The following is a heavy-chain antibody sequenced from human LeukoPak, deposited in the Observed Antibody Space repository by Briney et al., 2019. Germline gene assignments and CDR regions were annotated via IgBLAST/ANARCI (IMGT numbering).Heavy chain of an antibody. Sequence: GGSLRLSCAASGFTFSNYVMSWVRQAPGKGLEWVSAISGSGGSTYYADSVKGRFTISRDNSKNTLYLQMNSLRAEDTAVYYCAKDLLGYYYGSGSLAYCFDYWGQGTLVTVSS. D-gene: IGHD3-10*01. CDR1: GFTFSNYV. CDR3: AKDLLGYYYGSGSLAYCFDY. J-gene: IGHJ4*02. CDR2: ISGSGGST. V-gene: IGHV3-23*01.